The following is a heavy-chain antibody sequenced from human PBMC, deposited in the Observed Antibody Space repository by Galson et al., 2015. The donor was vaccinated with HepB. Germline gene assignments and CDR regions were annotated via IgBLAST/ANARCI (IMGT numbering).Heavy chain of an antibody. CDR1: GFTFSSYG. CDR2: ISYDGSNK. Sequence: SLRLSCAASGFTFSSYGMHWVRQAPGKGLEWVAVISYDGSNKYYADSVKGRFTISRDNSKNTLYLQMNSLRAEDTAVYYCAKETADYDFWSGYYTDYYYYYYMDVWGKGTTVTVSS. D-gene: IGHD3-3*01. V-gene: IGHV3-30*18. CDR3: AKETADYDFWSGYYTDYYYYYYMDV. J-gene: IGHJ6*03.